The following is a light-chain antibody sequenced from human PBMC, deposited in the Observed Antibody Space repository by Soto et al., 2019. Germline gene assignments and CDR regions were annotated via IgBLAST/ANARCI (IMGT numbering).Light chain of an antibody. J-gene: IGKJ1*01. V-gene: IGKV3-20*01. CDR2: GAS. CDR1: HSVSSNY. CDR3: QQYGSSQWT. Sequence: IVLTQSPGALSLSPGERATLSCRASHSVSSNYLAWYQQKPGQAPRLLIYGASNRATGIPDRFSGSGSGTDLTITISRLEPEDFEVYYCQQYGSSQWTFGQGTKVDIK.